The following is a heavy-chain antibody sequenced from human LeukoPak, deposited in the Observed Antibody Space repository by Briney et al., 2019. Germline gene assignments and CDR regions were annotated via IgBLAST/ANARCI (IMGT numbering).Heavy chain of an antibody. CDR2: IIPIFGTA. CDR3: ARGPLVPAAQFDY. D-gene: IGHD2-2*01. Sequence: SVKVSCKASGYTFTSYGISWVRQAPGQGLEWMGGIIPIFGTANYAQKFQGRVTITADESTSTAYMELSSLRSEDTAVYYCARGPLVPAAQFDYWGQGTLVTVSS. V-gene: IGHV1-69*13. CDR1: GYTFTSYG. J-gene: IGHJ4*02.